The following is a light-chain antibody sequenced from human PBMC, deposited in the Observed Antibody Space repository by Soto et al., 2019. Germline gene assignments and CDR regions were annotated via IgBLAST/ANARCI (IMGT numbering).Light chain of an antibody. CDR2: GAS. V-gene: IGKV3-20*01. CDR1: QSVSSSY. J-gene: IGKJ2*01. Sequence: EIVLTQSPGTLSLSPGERATLSCRASQSVSSSYLAWYQQKPGQAPRLLIFGASSRATGIPDRFSGSGSGTDFTLTISRLDPQVFAVYYCQQSGSSSRTTFGQGTNLEIK. CDR3: QQSGSSSRTT.